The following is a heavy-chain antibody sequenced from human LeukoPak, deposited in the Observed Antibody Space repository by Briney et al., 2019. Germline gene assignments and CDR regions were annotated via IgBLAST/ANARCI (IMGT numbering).Heavy chain of an antibody. CDR2: INHRGST. CDR3: ARAVDFWSGYSIDY. V-gene: IGHV4-34*01. D-gene: IGHD3-3*01. CDR1: GGSFSGYY. Sequence: SETLSLTCAVYGGSFSGYYWSWIRQPPGKGLEWIGEINHRGSTNYNPSLKSRVTISVDTSKNQFSLKLSSVTAADTAVYYCARAVDFWSGYSIDYWGQGTLVTVSS. J-gene: IGHJ4*02.